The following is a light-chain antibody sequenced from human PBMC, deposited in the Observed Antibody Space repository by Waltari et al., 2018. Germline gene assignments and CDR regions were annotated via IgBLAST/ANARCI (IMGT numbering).Light chain of an antibody. J-gene: IGKJ1*01. CDR3: QQFGSSPRT. CDR1: QRVSINY. V-gene: IGKV3-20*01. CDR2: GAS. Sequence: EIVLTQSPGTLSLSPGERATLSGRASQRVSINYLAWYQQKPGQAPRLLISGASSRATGIPDRFSGSGSGTDFTLTISRLEPEDFAVYYCQQFGSSPRTFGQGTKVEIK.